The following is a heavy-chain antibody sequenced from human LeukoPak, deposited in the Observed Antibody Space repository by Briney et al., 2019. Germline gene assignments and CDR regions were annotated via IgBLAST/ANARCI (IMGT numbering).Heavy chain of an antibody. Sequence: GGSLRLSCAVSGLTLRSYWMSWVRQAPGKGLEWVANINQDGSEKYFVDSVKGRFTISRDNAKNSLHLQMNTLRAEDTAVYYCARERDGRFFDYWGQGTLVTVSS. V-gene: IGHV3-7*01. CDR2: INQDGSEK. CDR3: ARERDGRFFDY. D-gene: IGHD1-26*01. J-gene: IGHJ4*02. CDR1: GLTLRSYW.